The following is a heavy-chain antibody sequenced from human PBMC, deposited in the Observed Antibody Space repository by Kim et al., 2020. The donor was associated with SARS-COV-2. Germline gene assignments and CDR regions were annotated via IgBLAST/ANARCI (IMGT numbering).Heavy chain of an antibody. CDR3: ARDSSGWLRTRHYYYGMDV. V-gene: IGHV6-1*01. CDR2: TYYRSKWYN. J-gene: IGHJ6*02. D-gene: IGHD6-19*01. CDR1: GDSVSSNSAA. Sequence: SQTLSLTCAISGDSVSSNSAAWNWIRQSPSRGLEWLGRTYYRSKWYNDYTVSVKSRITINPDTSKNQFSLQLNSVTPEDTAVYYCARDSSGWLRTRHYYYGMDVWGQGTTVTVSS.